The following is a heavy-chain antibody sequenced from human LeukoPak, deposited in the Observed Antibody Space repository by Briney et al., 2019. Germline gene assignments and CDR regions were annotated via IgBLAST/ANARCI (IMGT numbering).Heavy chain of an antibody. J-gene: IGHJ6*02. CDR3: ARDPNYYGSANFALDV. Sequence: GRSLRLSCAASGFTFSSYAMHWVRQAPDKGLEWVAVISYDGSRKYYADSVKGRFTISRDNSKNTLYLQMNSLRAEDTAVYYCARDPNYYGSANFALDVWGQGTTVTVSS. D-gene: IGHD3-10*01. V-gene: IGHV3-30*07. CDR2: ISYDGSRK. CDR1: GFTFSSYA.